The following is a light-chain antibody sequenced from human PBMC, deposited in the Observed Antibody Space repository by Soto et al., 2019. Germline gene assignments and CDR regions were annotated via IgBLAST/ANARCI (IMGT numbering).Light chain of an antibody. CDR3: QQYANSRT. J-gene: IGKJ1*01. CDR1: QSLTNSY. Sequence: VFTQSPDTLSLSPGNRGSVSCRASQSLTNSYIAWYQVKPGQAPRLLIYGTSNRASGIPDRFSGSGSGTDFTLSISGLEPEDFAVYFCQQYANSRTFGQGTKVDI. CDR2: GTS. V-gene: IGKV3-20*01.